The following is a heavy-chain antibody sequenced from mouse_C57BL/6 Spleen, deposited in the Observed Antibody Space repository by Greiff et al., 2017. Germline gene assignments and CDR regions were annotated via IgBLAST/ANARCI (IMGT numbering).Heavy chain of an antibody. CDR3: ARHRSSYWYFDV. CDR2: ISNGGGST. CDR1: GFTFSDYY. V-gene: IGHV5-12*01. Sequence: EVKLVESGGGLVQPGGSLKLSCAASGFTFSDYYMYWVRQTPEKRLEWVAYISNGGGSTYYPDTVKGRFTISRDNAKNTRYLQMSRLKSEDTAMYYCARHRSSYWYFDVWGTGTTVTVSS. J-gene: IGHJ1*03. D-gene: IGHD1-1*01.